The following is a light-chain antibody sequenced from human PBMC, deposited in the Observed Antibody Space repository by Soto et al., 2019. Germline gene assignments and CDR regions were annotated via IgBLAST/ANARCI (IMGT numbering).Light chain of an antibody. CDR2: DVS. CDR1: SSDVGGYNY. J-gene: IGLJ1*01. V-gene: IGLV2-11*01. Sequence: ALTQPRSVSGSPGQSVTISCTGTSSDVGGYNYVSWYQQHPGKAPKVMIYDVSKRPSGVPDRFSGSKSGNTASLTISGLQAEDEADYYCCSYAGSPYVFGTGTKVTVL. CDR3: CSYAGSPYV.